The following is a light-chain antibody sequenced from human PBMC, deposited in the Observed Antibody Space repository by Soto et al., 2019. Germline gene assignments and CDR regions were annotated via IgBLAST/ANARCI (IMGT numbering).Light chain of an antibody. CDR1: SSNIGSNN. CDR2: SNS. J-gene: IGLJ2*01. V-gene: IGLV1-44*01. CDR3: AAWDDSLSGPV. Sequence: QSVLTQPPSASGTPGQRVTISCSGSSSNIGSNNVNWYQQLPGTAPKLLIYSNSQRPSGVPDRFSGSKSGTSASLAISGLQSEDEADYYCAAWDDSLSGPVFGGGTKLTVL.